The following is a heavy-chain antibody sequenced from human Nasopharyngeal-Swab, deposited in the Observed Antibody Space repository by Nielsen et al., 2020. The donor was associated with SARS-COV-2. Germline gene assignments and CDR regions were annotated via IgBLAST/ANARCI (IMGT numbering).Heavy chain of an antibody. J-gene: IGHJ4*02. CDR3: AKDYYYDSSGHPIGPADF. Sequence: GGSLRLSCAASGFTFSNYAMSWVRQAPGKGLEWVSGITGRGGNTFYADSVKGRFTISRDNSKKTLYLQVNNLRAEDTAVYYCAKDYYYDSSGHPIGPADFWGQGTLVTVSS. D-gene: IGHD3-22*01. CDR1: GFTFSNYA. CDR2: ITGRGGNT. V-gene: IGHV3-23*01.